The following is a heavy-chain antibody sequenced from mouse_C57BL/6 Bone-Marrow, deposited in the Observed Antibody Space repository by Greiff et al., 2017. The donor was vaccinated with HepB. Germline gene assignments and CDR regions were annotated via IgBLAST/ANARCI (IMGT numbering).Heavy chain of an antibody. CDR3: ARGGVYYSNYVYFDY. J-gene: IGHJ2*01. CDR2: ISNLAYSI. V-gene: IGHV5-15*01. D-gene: IGHD2-5*01. CDR1: GFTFSDYG. Sequence: DVKLVESGGGLVQPGGSLKLSCAASGFTFSDYGMAWVRQAPRKGPEWVAFISNLAYSIYYADTVTGRFTISRENAKNTLYLEMSSLRSEETAMYYCARGGVYYSNYVYFDYWGQGTTLTVSS.